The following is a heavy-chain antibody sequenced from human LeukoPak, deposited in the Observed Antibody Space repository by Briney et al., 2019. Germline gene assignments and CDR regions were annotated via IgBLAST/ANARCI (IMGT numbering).Heavy chain of an antibody. CDR1: GFNFRNYW. CDR3: ARDTGGGFDP. D-gene: IGHD1-1*01. Sequence: GGSLRLSCAASGFNFRNYWISWVRQAPGKGLEWVANIKDDGRDKYYVDSVKGRFTISRDNARNSLSLQMNRLRVEDTAVYYCARDTGGGFDPWGQGTLVTVSS. CDR2: IKDDGRDK. V-gene: IGHV3-7*01. J-gene: IGHJ5*02.